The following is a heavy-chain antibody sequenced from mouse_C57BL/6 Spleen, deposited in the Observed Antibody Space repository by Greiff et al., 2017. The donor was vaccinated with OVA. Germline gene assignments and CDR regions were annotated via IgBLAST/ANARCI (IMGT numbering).Heavy chain of an antibody. CDR1: GFTFSSYA. J-gene: IGHJ2*01. V-gene: IGHV5-4*01. Sequence: EVMLVESGGGLVKPGGSLKLSCAASGFTFSSYAMSWVRQTPEKRLEWVATISDGGSYTYYPDNVKGRFTISRDNAKNNLYLQMSHLKSEDTAMYYCARDGAGTFYFDYWGQGTTLTVSS. CDR3: ARDGAGTFYFDY. CDR2: ISDGGSYT. D-gene: IGHD4-1*01.